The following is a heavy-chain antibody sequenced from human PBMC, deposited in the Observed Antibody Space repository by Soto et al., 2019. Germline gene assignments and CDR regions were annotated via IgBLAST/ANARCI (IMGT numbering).Heavy chain of an antibody. CDR2: IYYSGAT. V-gene: IGHV4-39*07. D-gene: IGHD3-10*01. Sequence: SEILSLPCTVSCDYIIDHTYHRDWIRQTPGKGLEWIGTIYYSGATHYNASLKSRVTISVDTSKNQFFLKLSSVTAADTAVYYCARGRRITMVRGVILNNWFDPWGQGTLVTVSS. CDR1: CDYIIDHTYH. CDR3: ARGRRITMVRGVILNNWFDP. J-gene: IGHJ5*02.